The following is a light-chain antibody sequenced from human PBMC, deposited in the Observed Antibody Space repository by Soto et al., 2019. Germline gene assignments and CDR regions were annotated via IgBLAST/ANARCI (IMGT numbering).Light chain of an antibody. CDR2: EVN. CDR1: SRDVGGYNY. CDR3: SSYGGSNNYV. V-gene: IGLV2-8*01. Sequence: QSVLTPPPSASGSPGQSVTISCTGKSRDVGGYNYVSWYRHHPGKAPQLMIYEVNKRPSGLPDRFSGSKSGNTASLTVSGLQPEDEAYYYCSSYGGSNNYVFGSGTKVTVL. J-gene: IGLJ1*01.